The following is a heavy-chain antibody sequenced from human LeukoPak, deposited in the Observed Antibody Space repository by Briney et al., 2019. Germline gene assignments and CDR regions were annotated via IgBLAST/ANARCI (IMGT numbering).Heavy chain of an antibody. J-gene: IGHJ5*02. Sequence: GRSLRLSCAASGFTFSSYGMHWVRQAPGKGLEWVAVIWYDGGNKYYADSVKGRFTISRDNSKNTLYLQMNSLRAEDTAVYYCARGSVVNGIDPWGQGTLVTVSS. V-gene: IGHV3-33*01. CDR1: GFTFSSYG. D-gene: IGHD2-21*01. CDR3: ARGSVVNGIDP. CDR2: IWYDGGNK.